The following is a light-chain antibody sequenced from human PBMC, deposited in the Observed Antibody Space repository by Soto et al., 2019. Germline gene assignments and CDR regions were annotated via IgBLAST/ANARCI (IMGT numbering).Light chain of an antibody. Sequence: DIQMTQSPSSVSASVGDRVTITCRATQGLSGSLTLYQQKPGKSPKLLISVTSRLQSGVPSRFSRSASGKDFTLTLDILQPADLATYYCQQGHNWPLTFGQGTRLEIK. V-gene: IGKV1-12*01. CDR1: QGLSGS. J-gene: IGKJ5*01. CDR2: VTS. CDR3: QQGHNWPLT.